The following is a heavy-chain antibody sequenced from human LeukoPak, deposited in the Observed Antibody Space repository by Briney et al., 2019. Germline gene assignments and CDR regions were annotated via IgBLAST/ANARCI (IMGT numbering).Heavy chain of an antibody. J-gene: IGHJ1*01. V-gene: IGHV4-34*01. CDR3: ARGSGSSWYAYFQH. D-gene: IGHD6-13*01. CDR1: GGSFSGYY. CDR2: INHSGST. Sequence: SETLSLTCAVYGGSFSGYYWSWIRQPPGKGLEWIGEINHSGSTNYNPSLKSRVTISVDTSKNQFSLKLSSVTAADTAVYYCARGSGSSWYAYFQHWGQGTLVTVSS.